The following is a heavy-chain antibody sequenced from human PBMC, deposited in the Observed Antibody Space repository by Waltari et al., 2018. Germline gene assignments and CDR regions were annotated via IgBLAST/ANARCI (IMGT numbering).Heavy chain of an antibody. D-gene: IGHD6-13*01. CDR3: ARELEDSSSWYGELDY. V-gene: IGHV3-33*01. J-gene: IGHJ4*02. CDR1: GFTFSSYG. CDR2: IWYDGSNK. Sequence: QVQLVESGGGVVQPGRSLRLSCAASGFTFSSYGMHWVGQAPGKGLELVAVIWYDGSNKYYADSVKGRFTISRDNSKNTLYLQMNSLRAEDTAVYYCARELEDSSSWYGELDYWGQGTLVTVSS.